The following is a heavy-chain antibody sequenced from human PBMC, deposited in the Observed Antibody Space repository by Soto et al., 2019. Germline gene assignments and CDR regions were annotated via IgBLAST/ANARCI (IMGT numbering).Heavy chain of an antibody. CDR3: ARAGQRSSRWYYFDY. V-gene: IGHV3-66*01. CDR2: IYSGGST. J-gene: IGHJ4*02. D-gene: IGHD6-13*01. Sequence: PGGSLRLSCAASGFTVSSNYMSWVRQAPGKGLEWVSVIYSGGSTYYADSVKGRFTISRDNSKNTLYLQMNSLRAEDTAVYYCARAGQRSSRWYYFDYWGQGTLVTVSS. CDR1: GFTVSSNY.